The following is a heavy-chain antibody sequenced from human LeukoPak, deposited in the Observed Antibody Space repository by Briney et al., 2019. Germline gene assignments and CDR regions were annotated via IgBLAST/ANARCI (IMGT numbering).Heavy chain of an antibody. J-gene: IGHJ4*02. CDR2: ISAYNGNT. CDR1: GYTFTSYG. D-gene: IGHD3-22*01. V-gene: IGHV1-18*01. Sequence: ASVKVSCKASGYTFTSYGISWVRQAPGQGLEWMGWISAYNGNTNYAQKLQGRVTMTTDTSTSTAYMELRSLRSDDTAVYYCARDRDSSGYYESPFDYWGQGTLVTVSS. CDR3: ARDRDSSGYYESPFDY.